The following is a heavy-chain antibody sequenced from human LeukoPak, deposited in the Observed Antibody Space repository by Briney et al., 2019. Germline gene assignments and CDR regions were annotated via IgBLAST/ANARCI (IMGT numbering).Heavy chain of an antibody. CDR2: IYYSGST. Sequence: SETLSLTCTVSGGSISSGGYYWSWIRQHPGKGLEWIGYIYYSGSTYYNPSLKSRVTISVDTSKNQFSLKLSSVTAADTAVYYCARYCSGGSCYSGFDYWVQGTLVTVSS. D-gene: IGHD2-15*01. CDR3: ARYCSGGSCYSGFDY. CDR1: GGSISSGGYY. V-gene: IGHV4-31*03. J-gene: IGHJ4*02.